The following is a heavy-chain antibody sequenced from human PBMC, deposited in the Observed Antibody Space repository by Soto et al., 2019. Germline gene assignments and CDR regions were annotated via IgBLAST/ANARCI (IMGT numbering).Heavy chain of an antibody. CDR1: GGSISSGGYY. V-gene: IGHV4-31*03. D-gene: IGHD4-17*01. CDR2: IYYSGST. CDR3: VRIHDYGDYLGWYFDL. J-gene: IGHJ2*01. Sequence: QVQLQESGPGLVKPSQTLSLTCTVSGGSISSGGYYWSWIRQHPGKGLEWIGYIYYSGSTYYNPSLKSRVTISVDTSKNQFSLKLSSVTAADTAVYYCVRIHDYGDYLGWYFDLWGRGTLVTVSS.